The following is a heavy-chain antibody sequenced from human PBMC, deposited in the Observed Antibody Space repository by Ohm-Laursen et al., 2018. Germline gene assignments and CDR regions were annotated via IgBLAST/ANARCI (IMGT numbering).Heavy chain of an antibody. J-gene: IGHJ4*02. CDR3: ARISITRLLDY. CDR1: GYNFNSYG. CDR2: ISGYNGNT. V-gene: IGHV1-18*01. D-gene: IGHD3-3*01. Sequence: VASVKVSCKASGYNFNSYGISWVRQAPGQGLEWMGRISGYNGNTLYAQKFQHRVTMTTDTSTSTAYMELRSLTSDDTAVYYCARISITRLLDYWGQGTLVTVSS.